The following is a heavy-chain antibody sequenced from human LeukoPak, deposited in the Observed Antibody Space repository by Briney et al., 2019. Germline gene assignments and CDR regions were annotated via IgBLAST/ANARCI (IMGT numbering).Heavy chain of an antibody. CDR3: ARGRRTGDRGYYFDY. J-gene: IGHJ4*02. CDR2: ISRNSGYI. V-gene: IGHV3-21*01. Sequence: GGSLRLSCAASGFTFSSYSMTWVRQSPGKGLEWVSSISRNSGYIYYTDSMKGRLTISRDNANNPLYLQMNNLRAEDTAMYYCARGRRTGDRGYYFDYWGQGTLVTVSS. CDR1: GFTFSSYS. D-gene: IGHD7-27*01.